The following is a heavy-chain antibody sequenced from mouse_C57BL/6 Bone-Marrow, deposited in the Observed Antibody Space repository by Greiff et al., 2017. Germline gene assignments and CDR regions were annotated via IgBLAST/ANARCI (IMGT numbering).Heavy chain of an antibody. D-gene: IGHD1-1*01. J-gene: IGHJ4*01. Sequence: EVKVEESGGGLVQPGGSLKLSCAASGFTFSDYYMYWVRQTPEKRLEWVAYISNGGGSTYYPDTVKGRFTISRDNAKNTLYLQMSRFKSEDTAMYYCANHLTTGYYYAMDYWGQGTSVTVSS. V-gene: IGHV5-12*01. CDR3: ANHLTTGYYYAMDY. CDR2: ISNGGGST. CDR1: GFTFSDYY.